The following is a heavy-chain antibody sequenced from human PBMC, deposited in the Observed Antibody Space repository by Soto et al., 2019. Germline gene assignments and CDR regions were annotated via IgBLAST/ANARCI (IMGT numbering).Heavy chain of an antibody. CDR3: AKLPQYDILTGYLNYFDY. D-gene: IGHD3-9*01. CDR2: FRGDGTGA. J-gene: IGHJ4*02. V-gene: IGHV3-23*01. Sequence: GGSLRLSCAASGFTFSSYAMSWVRQAPGKGLEWVSAFRGDGTGAHYADSVKGRFTISRDNSKNTLYLHMNSLRAEDTAVYCCAKLPQYDILTGYLNYFDYWGQGTLVTVSS. CDR1: GFTFSSYA.